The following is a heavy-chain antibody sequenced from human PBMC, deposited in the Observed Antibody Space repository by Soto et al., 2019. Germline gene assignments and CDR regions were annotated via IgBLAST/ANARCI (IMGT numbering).Heavy chain of an antibody. CDR3: ARGREQWLVLSYYYYGMDV. CDR2: ISYDGSNK. Sequence: GGSLRLSCAASGFTFSSYAMHWVRQAPGKGLEWVAVISYDGSNKYYADSVKGRFTISRDNSKNTLYLQMNSLRAEDTAVYYCARGREQWLVLSYYYYGMDVWGQGTTVTVSS. CDR1: GFTFSSYA. D-gene: IGHD6-19*01. V-gene: IGHV3-30-3*01. J-gene: IGHJ6*02.